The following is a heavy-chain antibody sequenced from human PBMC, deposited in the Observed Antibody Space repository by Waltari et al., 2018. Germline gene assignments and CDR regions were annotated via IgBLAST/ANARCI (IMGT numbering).Heavy chain of an antibody. Sequence: QVQLQQWGAGLLKPSETLSVTCEVFDDSFSKYYWVWIRQSPGKGLEWIGEINRSGSTNYNPSLKGRVTISLDMSKKQVSLRGTSVTAADTAVYYWAREYSSFEPIFDYWGRGTLVTVSS. D-gene: IGHD5-12*01. J-gene: IGHJ4*02. V-gene: IGHV4-34*02. CDR1: DDSFSKYY. CDR2: INRSGST. CDR3: AREYSSFEPIFDY.